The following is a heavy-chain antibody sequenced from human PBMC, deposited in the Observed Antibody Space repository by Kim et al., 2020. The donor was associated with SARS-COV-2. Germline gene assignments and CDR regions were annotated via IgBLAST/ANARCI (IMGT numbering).Heavy chain of an antibody. Sequence: GGSLRLSCAASGFTFSSYSMNWVRQAPGKGLEWVSSISSSSSYIYYADSVKGRFTISRDNAKNSLYLQMNSLRAEDTAVYYCARDRYDYGDYGDEANYYYYYGMDVWGQGTTVTVSS. CDR2: ISSSSSYI. CDR1: GFTFSSYS. V-gene: IGHV3-21*01. CDR3: ARDRYDYGDYGDEANYYYYYGMDV. J-gene: IGHJ6*02. D-gene: IGHD4-17*01.